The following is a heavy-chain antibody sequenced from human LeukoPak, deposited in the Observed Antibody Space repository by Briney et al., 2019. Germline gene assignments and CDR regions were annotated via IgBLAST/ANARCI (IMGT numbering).Heavy chain of an antibody. Sequence: GASVKVSCKAYGYTFTSYDINWVRQATGQGLEWMGRMNPNSGNTGYAQKFQGRIIVSRNTSISTAYMELSSLTSEDTAIYYCARIAAAGNRRLNYWGQGTLVTVAS. CDR2: MNPNSGNT. CDR3: ARIAAAGNRRLNY. CDR1: GYTFTSYD. D-gene: IGHD6-13*01. V-gene: IGHV1-8*01. J-gene: IGHJ4*02.